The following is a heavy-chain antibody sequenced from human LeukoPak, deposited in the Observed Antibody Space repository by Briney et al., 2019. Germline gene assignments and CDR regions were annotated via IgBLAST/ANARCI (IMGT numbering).Heavy chain of an antibody. V-gene: IGHV4-39*07. CDR2: IYYSGST. Sequence: SETLSLTCTVSGGSNSSSSYYWGWIRQPPGKGLEWIGSIYYSGSTDYNPSLKSRVTISIDRSKHQFSLKLSSVTAADTAVYYCARRDGSSRGYFDYWGQGTLVTVSS. D-gene: IGHD6-6*01. CDR3: ARRDGSSRGYFDY. J-gene: IGHJ4*02. CDR1: GGSNSSSSYY.